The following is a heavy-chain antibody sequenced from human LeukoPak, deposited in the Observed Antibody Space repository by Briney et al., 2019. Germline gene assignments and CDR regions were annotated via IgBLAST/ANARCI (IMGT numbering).Heavy chain of an antibody. V-gene: IGHV3-33*01. Sequence: GGSLRLSCAGSGFTFRSYGMHWVRQAPGKGLEWVAVIWYDGSNKYYADSVKGRFTISRDNSKNTLYLQMNSLRAEDTAVYYCARDESDFAYYFDYWGQGTLVTVSS. CDR2: IWYDGSNK. D-gene: IGHD2/OR15-2a*01. CDR3: ARDESDFAYYFDY. J-gene: IGHJ4*02. CDR1: GFTFRSYG.